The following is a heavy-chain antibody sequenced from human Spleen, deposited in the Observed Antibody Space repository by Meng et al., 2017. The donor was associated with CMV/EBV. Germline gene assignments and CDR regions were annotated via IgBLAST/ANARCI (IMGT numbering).Heavy chain of an antibody. CDR1: GFTFSSYA. Sequence: GESLKISCAASGFTFSSYAMSWVRQAPGKGLEWVSAISGSGGSTYYADSVKGRFTISRDNSKNTLYLQMNSLRAEDTAVYYCAKDNGLNYDILTGYYRWGGMDVWGQGTTVTVSS. CDR2: ISGSGGST. V-gene: IGHV3-23*01. CDR3: AKDNGLNYDILTGYYRWGGMDV. J-gene: IGHJ6*02. D-gene: IGHD3-9*01.